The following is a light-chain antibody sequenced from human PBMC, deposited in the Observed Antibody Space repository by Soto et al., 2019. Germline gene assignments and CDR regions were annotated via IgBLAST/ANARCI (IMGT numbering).Light chain of an antibody. CDR2: GAS. CDR1: QSVSSSY. Sequence: EIVLTPSPGTLSLSPWERATLSFSASQSVSSSYLAWYQQKPGQAPRLLIYGASSRATGIPDRFSGSGSGTDFTLTISRLEPEDFAVYYCQQYGSSPRTFGQGTKVDIK. CDR3: QQYGSSPRT. J-gene: IGKJ1*01. V-gene: IGKV3-20*01.